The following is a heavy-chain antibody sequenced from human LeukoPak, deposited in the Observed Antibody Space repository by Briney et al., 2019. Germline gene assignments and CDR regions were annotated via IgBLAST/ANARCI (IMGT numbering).Heavy chain of an antibody. J-gene: IGHJ3*01. V-gene: IGHV3-53*01. CDR3: ARGSYGSGNYYIGDAFDL. D-gene: IGHD3-10*01. Sequence: GSLRLSCAASGFSVSSNYVNWVRQAPGKGLEWVSAIYRGGSTYYADSVRGRFTISRDSSKNTLYLQMNSLRDEDTAVYYCARGSYGSGNYYIGDAFDLWGQGTMVTVSS. CDR2: IYRGGST. CDR1: GFSVSSNY.